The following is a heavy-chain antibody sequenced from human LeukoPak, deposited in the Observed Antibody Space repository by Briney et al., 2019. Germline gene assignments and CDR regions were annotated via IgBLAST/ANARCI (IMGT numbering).Heavy chain of an antibody. V-gene: IGHV3-21*01. CDR2: ISSSSSYI. CDR3: GRDRNSLGYFDY. CDR1: GFTFSSYS. D-gene: IGHD1/OR15-1a*01. J-gene: IGHJ4*02. Sequence: GGSLRLSCAASGFTFSSYSMNWVRQAPGKGLEWVSSISSSSSYIYYADSVKGRFTISRDNAKNSLYLQMNSLRAEDTAVYYCGRDRNSLGYFDYGGKGTWVTVS.